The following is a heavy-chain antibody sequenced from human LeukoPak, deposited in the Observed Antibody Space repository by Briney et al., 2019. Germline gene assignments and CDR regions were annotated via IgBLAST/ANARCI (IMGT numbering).Heavy chain of an antibody. Sequence: VASVKVSCKASGYTFTSYDINWVRQAPGQGLEWMGWINPNSGGTNYAQKFQGRVTMTRDTSISTAYMELSRLRSDDTAVYYCASEAVDTAMAIDYWGQGTLVTVSS. CDR1: GYTFTSYD. CDR3: ASEAVDTAMAIDY. V-gene: IGHV1-2*02. D-gene: IGHD5-18*01. CDR2: INPNSGGT. J-gene: IGHJ4*02.